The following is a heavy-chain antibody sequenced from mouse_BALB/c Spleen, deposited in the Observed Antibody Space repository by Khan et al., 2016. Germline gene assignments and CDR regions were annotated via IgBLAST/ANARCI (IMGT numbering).Heavy chain of an antibody. CDR1: GYSITSDYA. J-gene: IGHJ1*01. Sequence: EVQLQESGPGLVKPSQSLSLTCTVTGYSITSDYAWNWIRQFPGNKLEWMGYISYSGSTSYNPSLKSRISITRDTSKNQFFLQLNSVTTEDTATSYCARFASNYPYWYCDVWGAGTTVTVSS. CDR2: ISYSGST. D-gene: IGHD2-5*01. CDR3: ARFASNYPYWYCDV. V-gene: IGHV3-2*02.